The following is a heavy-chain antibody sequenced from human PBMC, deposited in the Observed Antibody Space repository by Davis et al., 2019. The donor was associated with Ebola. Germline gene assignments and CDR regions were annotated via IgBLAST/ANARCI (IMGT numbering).Heavy chain of an antibody. Sequence: SETLSLTCTVSGGSISSYYWGWIRQPPGQGLEWIGSIYYSGSTYYNPSLKSRVTISVDTSKNQFSLKLSSVTAADTAVYYCARVQLLWFGELFYYYYGMDVWGQGTTVTVSS. CDR1: GGSISSYY. D-gene: IGHD3-10*01. CDR2: IYYSGST. CDR3: ARVQLLWFGELFYYYYGMDV. J-gene: IGHJ6*02. V-gene: IGHV4-39*07.